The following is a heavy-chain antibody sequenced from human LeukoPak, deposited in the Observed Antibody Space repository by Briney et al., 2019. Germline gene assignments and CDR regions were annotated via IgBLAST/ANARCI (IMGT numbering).Heavy chain of an antibody. Sequence: GGSLRLSCAASGFTFSSYWMSWVRRAPGKGLEWVANIKQDGSEKYYVDSVKGRFTISRDNAKNSLYLQMNSLRAEDTAVYYCARYHARGSSSMDYWGQGTLVTVSS. V-gene: IGHV3-7*01. CDR3: ARYHARGSSSMDY. CDR1: GFTFSSYW. CDR2: IKQDGSEK. J-gene: IGHJ4*02. D-gene: IGHD1-26*01.